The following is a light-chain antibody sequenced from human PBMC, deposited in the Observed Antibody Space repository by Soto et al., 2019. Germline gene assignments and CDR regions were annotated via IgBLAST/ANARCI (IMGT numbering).Light chain of an antibody. CDR3: CSYAGSNNYV. CDR1: SSDVGGYNY. Sequence: QSALTQPPSASGSPGQSVTISCTGTSSDVGGYNYVSWYQQHPGKAPKLMISEVSKRPSGVPDRFSGSKSGNTASLTVSGLQAAYEDDYYCCSYAGSNNYVFGTGTKLTVL. J-gene: IGLJ1*01. V-gene: IGLV2-8*01. CDR2: EVS.